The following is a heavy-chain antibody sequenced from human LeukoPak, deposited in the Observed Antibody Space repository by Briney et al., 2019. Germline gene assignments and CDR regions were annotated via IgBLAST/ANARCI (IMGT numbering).Heavy chain of an antibody. CDR3: ARGAGWWSH. J-gene: IGHJ4*02. D-gene: IGHD6-19*01. CDR1: GGSMESYY. V-gene: IGHV4-59*13. CDR2: ITYSGGT. Sequence: TSETLSLTCTVSGGSMESYYWSWLRQPPREGPEWIGYITYSGGTNYNPSLRSRVTISVDASKNQFSLKMNFATAADTAVYYCARGAGWWSHWGQGTLVTVSS.